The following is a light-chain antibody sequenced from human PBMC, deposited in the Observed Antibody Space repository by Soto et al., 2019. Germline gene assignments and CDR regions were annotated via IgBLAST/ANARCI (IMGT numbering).Light chain of an antibody. V-gene: IGLV2-14*01. CDR2: DVS. Sequence: QSALTQPASVSGSPGQSITIPCTGTSSDVGGYNYVSWYQQHPGKAPKLMIYDVSNRPSGVSNRFSGSKSGNTASLTISGLQAEDEADYYCISYKSSSNYVFGTGTKLTVL. CDR1: SSDVGGYNY. CDR3: ISYKSSSNYV. J-gene: IGLJ1*01.